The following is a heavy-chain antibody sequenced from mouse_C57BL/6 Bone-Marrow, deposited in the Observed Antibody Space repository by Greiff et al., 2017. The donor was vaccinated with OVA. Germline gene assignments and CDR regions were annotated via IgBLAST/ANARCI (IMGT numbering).Heavy chain of an antibody. CDR1: GYSITSGYY. CDR3: ASRYGKDFDV. Sequence: EVQLMESGPGLVKPSQSLSLTCSVTGYSITSGYYWNWIRQFPGNKLEWMGYISYDGSNNSNPSLKNRISITRDTSKNQFFLKWNSVTTEDTATYYCASRYGKDFDVWGTGTTVTVSS. D-gene: IGHD1-1*01. CDR2: ISYDGSN. J-gene: IGHJ1*03. V-gene: IGHV3-6*01.